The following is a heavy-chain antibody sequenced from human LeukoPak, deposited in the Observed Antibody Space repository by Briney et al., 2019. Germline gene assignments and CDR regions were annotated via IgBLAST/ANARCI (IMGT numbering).Heavy chain of an antibody. CDR1: GFTFSTYV. J-gene: IGHJ4*02. V-gene: IGHV3-33*01. Sequence: PGGSLRLSCAASGFTFSTYVMHWVRQAPGKGLEWVAVIWYDGSNQNYADSVKGRFTISRDNSKNTLYLQMNSLRAEDTAVYYCARDHGYSGYDYYIDYWGQGTLVIVSS. CDR3: ARDHGYSGYDYYIDY. D-gene: IGHD5-12*01. CDR2: IWYDGSNQ.